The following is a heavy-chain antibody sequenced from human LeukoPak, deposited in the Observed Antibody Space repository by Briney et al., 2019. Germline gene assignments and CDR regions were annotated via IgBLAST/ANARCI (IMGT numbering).Heavy chain of an antibody. J-gene: IGHJ1*01. V-gene: IGHV3-21*01. CDR2: ISSSSSYI. CDR1: GFTFSSYS. CDR3: ARDHDYGDYQFQH. Sequence: GGSLRLSCAASGFTFSSYSMNWVRQAPGKGLEWVSSISSSSSYIYYADSVKGRFTISRDNAKNPLYLQMNSLRAEDTAVYYCARDHDYGDYQFQHWGQGTLVTVSS. D-gene: IGHD4-17*01.